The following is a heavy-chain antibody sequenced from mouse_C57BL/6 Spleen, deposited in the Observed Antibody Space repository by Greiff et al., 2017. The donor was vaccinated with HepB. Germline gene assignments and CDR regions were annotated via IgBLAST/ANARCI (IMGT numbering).Heavy chain of an antibody. CDR1: GYSFTGYY. Sequence: EVQGVESGPELVKPGASVKISCKASGYSFTGYYMHWVKQSHGNILDWIGYIYPYNGVSSYNQKFKGKATLTVDKSSSTAYMELRSLTSEDSAVYYCARDYSNNWYFDVWGTGTTVTVSS. D-gene: IGHD2-5*01. CDR3: ARDYSNNWYFDV. J-gene: IGHJ1*03. CDR2: IYPYNGVS. V-gene: IGHV1-31*01.